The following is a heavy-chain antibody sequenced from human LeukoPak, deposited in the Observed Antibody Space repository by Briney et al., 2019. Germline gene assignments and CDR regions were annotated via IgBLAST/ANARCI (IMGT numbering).Heavy chain of an antibody. CDR2: IDNSGRT. CDR1: GDSVSRSDSY. Sequence: SETLSLTCSVSGDSVSRSDSYWDWIRQPPGKGVEWIGTIDNSGRTYYSPSLKSRVTISVDTSKNQFSLKLSSVTAADTAVYYCARQWDSSGYYINDAFDIWGQGTMVTVSS. CDR3: ARQWDSSGYYINDAFDI. V-gene: IGHV4-39*01. J-gene: IGHJ3*02. D-gene: IGHD3-22*01.